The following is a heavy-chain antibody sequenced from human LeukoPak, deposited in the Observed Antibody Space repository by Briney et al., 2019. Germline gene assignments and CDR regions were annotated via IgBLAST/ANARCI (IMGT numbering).Heavy chain of an antibody. CDR1: GFTFSDYA. J-gene: IGHJ3*01. CDR2: IRGTGGTT. V-gene: IGHV3-23*01. Sequence: GGSLRLSCAASGFTFSDYALIWVRPAPGKGLEWISAIRGTGGTTYYADSVKGRCTISRDNSRKTVYLQMNSLRAEDTALYFCGKDPNGDYVGAFDFWGPGTMVTVSS. D-gene: IGHD4-17*01. CDR3: GKDPNGDYVGAFDF.